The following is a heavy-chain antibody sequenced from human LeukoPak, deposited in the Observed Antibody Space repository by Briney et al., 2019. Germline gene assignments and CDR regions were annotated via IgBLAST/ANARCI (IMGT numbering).Heavy chain of an antibody. D-gene: IGHD6-19*01. V-gene: IGHV3-30*04. Sequence: QPGVSLRLSCAASGFTFSSYAMQGVRQAPGKGLEGGADITNEGSNKYYADSVKGRFTISRDNSKNTLYLQMNSLRSDDTAVYYCARNAVADAGWFDPCGWGNVVTVS. CDR3: ARNAVADAGWFDP. CDR1: GFTFSSYA. J-gene: IGHJ5*02. CDR2: ITNEGSNK.